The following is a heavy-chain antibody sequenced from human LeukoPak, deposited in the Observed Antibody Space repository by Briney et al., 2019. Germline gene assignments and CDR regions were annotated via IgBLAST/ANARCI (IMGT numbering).Heavy chain of an antibody. J-gene: IGHJ5*02. CDR1: GFTFSDYT. CDR2: ISSSSSYI. D-gene: IGHD3-10*02. Sequence: GGSLRLSCAASGFTFSDYTMNWVRQAPGKGLEWVSSISSSSSYIYYADSVKGRFTISRDNSMNTLWLQMNRLRAEDTAIYYCAGLDQQLSGGWFDPWGQGTLVTVSS. CDR3: AGLDQQLSGGWFDP. V-gene: IGHV3-21*01.